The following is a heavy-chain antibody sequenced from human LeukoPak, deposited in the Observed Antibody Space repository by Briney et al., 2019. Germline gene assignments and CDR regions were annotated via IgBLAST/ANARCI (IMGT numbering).Heavy chain of an antibody. CDR3: AKGPIVGAIDY. Sequence: GGSLRLSCAASGFTFSSYGMHWVRQAPGKGLEWVAVISYDGSNKYYADSVKGRFTISRDNSKNTLYLQMNSLRAEDTAVYYCAKGPIVGAIDYWGQGTLVTVSS. D-gene: IGHD1-26*01. J-gene: IGHJ4*02. V-gene: IGHV3-30*18. CDR2: ISYDGSNK. CDR1: GFTFSSYG.